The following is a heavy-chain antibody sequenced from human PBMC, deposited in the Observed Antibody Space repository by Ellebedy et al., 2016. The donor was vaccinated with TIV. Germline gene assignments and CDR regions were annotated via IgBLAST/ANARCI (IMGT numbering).Heavy chain of an antibody. J-gene: IGHJ6*02. CDR2: INSDGSST. Sequence: PGGSLRLSCAASGFTFSSYWMHWVRPAPGKGLVWVSRINSDGSSTSYADSVKGRFTISRDNAKNTLYLPMNSLRAEDTSVYYCAREGDTAMVHGMDVWGQGTTVTVSS. CDR1: GFTFSSYW. V-gene: IGHV3-74*01. D-gene: IGHD5-18*01. CDR3: AREGDTAMVHGMDV.